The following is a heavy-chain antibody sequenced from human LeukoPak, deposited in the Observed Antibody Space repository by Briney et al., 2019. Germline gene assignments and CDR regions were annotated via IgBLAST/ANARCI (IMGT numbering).Heavy chain of an antibody. CDR1: GGSISSYY. V-gene: IGHV4-4*07. CDR2: IYTSGST. CDR3: ARGGPSPHSYDFWSGYLYNWFDP. J-gene: IGHJ5*02. Sequence: PSETLSLTCTVSGGSISSYYWSWIRQPAGKGLEWIGRIYTSGSTNYNPSLKSRVTMSVDTSKNQFSLKLSSVTAADTAVYYCARGGPSPHSYDFWSGYLYNWFDPWGQGTLVTVSS. D-gene: IGHD3-3*01.